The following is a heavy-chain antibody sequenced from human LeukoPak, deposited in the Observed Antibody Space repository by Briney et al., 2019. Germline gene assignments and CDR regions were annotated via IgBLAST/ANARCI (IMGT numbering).Heavy chain of an antibody. CDR1: GFTFSNAW. CDR2: ISEDGTKK. CDR3: AKDRETTSSGTFGN. J-gene: IGHJ4*02. V-gene: IGHV3-30*18. Sequence: GGSLRLSCAASGFTFSNAWMSWVRQAPGKGLEWVAVISEDGTKKNYAESVKGRFTISRDNSNNTLYLQMNSLRAEDTAVYYCAKDRETTSSGTFGNWGQGTLVTVSS. D-gene: IGHD6-13*01.